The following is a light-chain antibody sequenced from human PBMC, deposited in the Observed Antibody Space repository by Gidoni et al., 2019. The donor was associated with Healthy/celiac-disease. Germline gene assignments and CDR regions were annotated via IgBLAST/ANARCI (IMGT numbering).Light chain of an antibody. CDR3: QQYNSYPYT. Sequence: DIQMPPSPSTLSASVGDRVTITCRASQSISSWLAWYQQKPGKAPKLLIYDASSLESGVPSRFSGSGSGTEFTLTISSLQPDDFATYYCQQYNSYPYTFGQGTKLEIK. V-gene: IGKV1-5*01. CDR2: DAS. CDR1: QSISSW. J-gene: IGKJ2*01.